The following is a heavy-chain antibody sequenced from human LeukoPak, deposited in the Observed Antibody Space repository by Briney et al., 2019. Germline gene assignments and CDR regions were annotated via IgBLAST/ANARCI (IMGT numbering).Heavy chain of an antibody. CDR3: ARQNTGQLDY. CDR1: GFTFTGYY. V-gene: IGHV1-2*02. CDR2: INPKSGDT. D-gene: IGHD2-8*02. Sequence: ASVTVSCKASGFTFTGYYMHWVRQAPGQGLEWMGWINPKSGDTKYAQKLQARVTMTRDTSITTTYIEVSRLSSDDTAVYYCARQNTGQLDYWGQGTLVTVSS. J-gene: IGHJ4*02.